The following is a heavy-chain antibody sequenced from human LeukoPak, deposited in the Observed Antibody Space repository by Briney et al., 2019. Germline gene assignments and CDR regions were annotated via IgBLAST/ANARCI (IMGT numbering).Heavy chain of an antibody. V-gene: IGHV3-53*01. CDR1: GFTVSSNC. Sequence: SGGSLRLSCAASGFTVSSNCMSWVRQAPGKGLEWVSVISSAGNTYYADSVKGRFTISRDNSKNTLYLQMNSLRAEDTAVYYCASVGYSGYDRAFDYWGQGTLVTVSS. D-gene: IGHD5-12*01. CDR3: ASVGYSGYDRAFDY. CDR2: ISSAGNT. J-gene: IGHJ4*02.